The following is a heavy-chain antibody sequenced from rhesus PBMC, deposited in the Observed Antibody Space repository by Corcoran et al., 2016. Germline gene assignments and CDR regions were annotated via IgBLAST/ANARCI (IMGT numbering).Heavy chain of an antibody. D-gene: IGHD4-23*01. J-gene: IGHJ4*01. CDR1: GGSVSSSNW. CDR3: ARVDSNYVGGFDY. CDR2: ISGSSGST. V-gene: IGHV4-65*01. Sequence: QVQLQESGPGLVKPSETLSLTCAVSGGSVSSSNWWSWIRQPPGKALEWIGYISGSSGSTYYNPSLKSRVTISTDTSKNQFSLKLSSVTAADTAVYYCARVDSNYVGGFDYWGQGVLVTVSS.